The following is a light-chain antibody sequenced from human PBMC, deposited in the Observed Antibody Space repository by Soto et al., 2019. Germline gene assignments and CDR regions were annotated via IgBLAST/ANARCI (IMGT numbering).Light chain of an antibody. CDR3: QQYYSTPPT. J-gene: IGKJ4*01. CDR1: QSVLYSSNNKNY. CDR2: WAS. V-gene: IGKV4-1*01. Sequence: DIAMTQSPDSLAVSLGERATINCKSSQSVLYSSNNKNYLAWYQQKPGQPPKLLIYWASTRESGVPDRFSGSGSGTDFTLTISGLQAEDVAVYYCQQYYSTPPTFGGGTKVEVK.